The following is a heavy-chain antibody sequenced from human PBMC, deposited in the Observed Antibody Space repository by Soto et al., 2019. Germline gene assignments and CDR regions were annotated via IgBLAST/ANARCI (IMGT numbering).Heavy chain of an antibody. CDR3: AGVFFGANSVNNY. V-gene: IGHV3-30-3*01. Sequence: SLRLSCAGSGFTFSSFAMSWVRQAPGKGLEWVAATSYDGNNKYYADSVKGRFIISRDNSKNTLDLQMNTLRAEDAAVYYCAGVFFGANSVNNYWGQGTPVTVSS. D-gene: IGHD7-27*01. CDR2: TSYDGNNK. CDR1: GFTFSSFA. J-gene: IGHJ4*02.